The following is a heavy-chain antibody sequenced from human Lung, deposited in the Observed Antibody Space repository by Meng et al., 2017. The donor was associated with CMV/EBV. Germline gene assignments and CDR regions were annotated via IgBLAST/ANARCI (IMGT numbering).Heavy chain of an antibody. CDR3: ASSFEY. CDR1: GFTFSTYW. D-gene: IGHD3-10*01. CDR2: IKQNGSET. V-gene: IGHV3-7*01. Sequence: GGSLRLSCAASGFTFSTYWMNWVRQAPGKGLEWVANIKQNGSETYYVGSVEGRFTISRDNAKNSLYLQMNSLRAEDTAVYYCASSFEYWGQGTLVTVSS. J-gene: IGHJ4*02.